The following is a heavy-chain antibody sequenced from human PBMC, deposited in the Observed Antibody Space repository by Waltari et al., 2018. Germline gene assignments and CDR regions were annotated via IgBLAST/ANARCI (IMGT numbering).Heavy chain of an antibody. CDR2: ISPNRGATT. CDR1: GYTFTDYY. Sequence: QVHLVQSGAEVKKPGASVTVSCKTSGYTFTDYYIHWLRQAPGQGPEWVGRISPNRGATTNYARKFEGRVTMTRDTSISTVYMDLSGLTSDDTAVYFCARGRMGATMDDFDFWGQGTMVTVSS. V-gene: IGHV1-2*06. CDR3: ARGRMGATMDDFDF. J-gene: IGHJ3*01. D-gene: IGHD1-26*01.